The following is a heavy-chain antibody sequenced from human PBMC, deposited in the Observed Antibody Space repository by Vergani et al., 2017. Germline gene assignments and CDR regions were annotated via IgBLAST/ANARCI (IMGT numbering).Heavy chain of an antibody. CDR2: TIPILGIA. J-gene: IGHJ5*02. Sequence: QVQLVQSGAEVKKPGSSVKVSCKASGGTFSSYTISWVRQAPGQGLEWMGRTIPILGIANYAQKVQGRFTITADKSTSTAYIEQSSLRSEDTAVYYCARDPPGIVGVHWFDPWGQGTLVTVSS. V-gene: IGHV1-69*08. CDR3: ARDPPGIVGVHWFDP. CDR1: GGTFSSYT. D-gene: IGHD1-26*01.